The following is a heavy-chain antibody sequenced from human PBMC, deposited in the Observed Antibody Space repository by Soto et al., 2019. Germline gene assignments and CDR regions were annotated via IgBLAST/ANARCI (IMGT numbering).Heavy chain of an antibody. D-gene: IGHD3-10*01. CDR2: IYYSGST. CDR1: GGSISSYY. Sequence: SETLSLTCTVSGGSISSYYWSWIRQPPGKGLEWIGNIYYSGSTNYNPSLKSRVTISVDTSKNQFSLKLSSVTAADTAAYYCARGGRETPSIPMVRGVMDYWGQGTLVTVSS. V-gene: IGHV4-59*01. CDR3: ARGGRETPSIPMVRGVMDY. J-gene: IGHJ4*02.